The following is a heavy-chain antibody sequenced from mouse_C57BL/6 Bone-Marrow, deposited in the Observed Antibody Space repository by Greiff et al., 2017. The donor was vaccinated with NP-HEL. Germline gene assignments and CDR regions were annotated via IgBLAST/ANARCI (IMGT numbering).Heavy chain of an antibody. CDR1: GFTFSNYW. CDR2: IRLKSDNYAT. V-gene: IGHV6-3*01. CDR3: TVEGFAY. Sequence: EVMLVESGGGLVQPGGSMKLSCVASGFTFSNYWMNWVRQSPEKGLEWVAQIRLKSDNYATNYAESVKGRFTISRDDSKSGVYLQMSNLRAEDTGIYYCTVEGFAYWGQGTLVTVSA. J-gene: IGHJ3*01.